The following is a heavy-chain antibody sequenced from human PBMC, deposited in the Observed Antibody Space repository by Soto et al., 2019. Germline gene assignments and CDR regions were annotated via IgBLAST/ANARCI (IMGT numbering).Heavy chain of an antibody. CDR3: SRQGSAGWRLDI. D-gene: IGHD2-15*01. J-gene: IGHJ3*02. CDR2: IDPRDSYV. CDR1: GYTFGTYC. Sequence: GGSLKLSCKVSGYTFGTYCITWVRQVPGKGLEWVGRIDPRDSYVNYSPSFRGHVTLSVDKSTNTASLQWNTLKASDTAIYYFSRQGSAGWRLDIWGQGTMVTVSS. V-gene: IGHV5-10-1*01.